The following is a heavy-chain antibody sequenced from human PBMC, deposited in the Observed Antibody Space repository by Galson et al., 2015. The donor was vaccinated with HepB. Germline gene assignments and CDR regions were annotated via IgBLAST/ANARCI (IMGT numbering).Heavy chain of an antibody. D-gene: IGHD1-1*01. Sequence: SLRLSCAASGFSFSTNNMHWVRQAPVKGLEWLAIISPDENTAFYADSVKGRFTISRDNSNSTLFLQVDSLRPEDTAVYYCARDFKWNYDHWGQGTLVTVSS. CDR1: GFSFSTNN. CDR3: ARDFKWNYDH. J-gene: IGHJ4*02. CDR2: ISPDENTA. V-gene: IGHV3-30-3*01.